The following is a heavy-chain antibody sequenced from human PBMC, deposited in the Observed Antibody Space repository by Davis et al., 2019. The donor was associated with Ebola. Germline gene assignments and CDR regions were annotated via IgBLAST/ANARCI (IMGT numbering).Heavy chain of an antibody. CDR2: INPSGGST. J-gene: IGHJ4*02. CDR1: GYTFTSYY. CDR3: ARDVRQWLALYYFDY. D-gene: IGHD6-19*01. V-gene: IGHV1-46*03. Sequence: AASVKVSCKASGYTFTSYYMHWVRQAPGQGLEWMGIINPSGGSTSYAQKFQGRVTMTRDTSTSTVYMELSSLRSEDTAVYYCARDVRQWLALYYFDYWGQGTLVTVSS.